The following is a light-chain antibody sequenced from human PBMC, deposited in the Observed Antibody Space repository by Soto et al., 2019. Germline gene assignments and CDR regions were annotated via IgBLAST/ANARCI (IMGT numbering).Light chain of an antibody. CDR1: QSVSSTY. CDR3: QQYGYSRT. CDR2: GAS. V-gene: IGKV3-20*01. J-gene: IGKJ5*01. Sequence: EIVLTQSPGTLSLSPGERGTLSCRASQSVSSTYLAWYQQKPGQAPRLLISGASSRATGIPDRFSGSGSGTDFTLTISRLEPEDFAVYYCQQYGYSRTFGQGTRLEI.